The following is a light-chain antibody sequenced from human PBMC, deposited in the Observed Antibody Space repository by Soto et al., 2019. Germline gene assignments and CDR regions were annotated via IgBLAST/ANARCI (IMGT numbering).Light chain of an antibody. CDR2: SNN. J-gene: IGLJ2*01. CDR3: AAWDDSLNGVV. Sequence: QSVLTQPPSASGTPGQRVTISCSGSSSNIGSNTVNWYQQLPGTATKLLLYSNNQPPSGVPDRFSGSKSGTSASLAISGLQYDDEADYYCAAWDDSLNGVVFGGGTKVTVL. V-gene: IGLV1-44*01. CDR1: SSNIGSNT.